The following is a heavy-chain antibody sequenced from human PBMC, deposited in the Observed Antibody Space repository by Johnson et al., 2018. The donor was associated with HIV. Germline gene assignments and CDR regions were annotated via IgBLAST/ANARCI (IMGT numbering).Heavy chain of an antibody. J-gene: IGHJ3*02. D-gene: IGHD4-17*01. CDR2: VRYDGSNK. CDR1: GFTFSSYG. CDR3: AKHLDGYSNDAFDI. Sequence: VQLVESGGGVVQPGASLRLSCAASGFTFSSYGMHWVRQAPGKGLDWVAFVRYDGSNKYYADSVKGRFTISRDNSKNTLYLQVNSLRAEDTAVYYCAKHLDGYSNDAFDIWGQGTMVTVPS. V-gene: IGHV3-30*02.